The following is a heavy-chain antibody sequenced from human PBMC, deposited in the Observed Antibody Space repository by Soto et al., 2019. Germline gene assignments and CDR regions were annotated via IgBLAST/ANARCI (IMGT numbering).Heavy chain of an antibody. CDR2: ISYDGSNK. J-gene: IGHJ4*02. D-gene: IGHD3-10*01. CDR3: AKKIAVIIGKYSIDY. Sequence: SLRPSCAASGFSFITYGMHWFRHSPFKGLEWVAVISYDGSNKYDADSVKGRFTISRDNSKNTLYLQMDSLSSVDTAVYYCAKKIAVIIGKYSIDYSGQGTLVTVSS. CDR1: GFSFITYG. V-gene: IGHV3-30*18.